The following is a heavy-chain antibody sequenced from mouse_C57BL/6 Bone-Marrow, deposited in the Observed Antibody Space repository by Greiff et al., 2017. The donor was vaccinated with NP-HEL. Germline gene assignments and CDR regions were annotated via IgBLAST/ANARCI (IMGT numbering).Heavy chain of an antibody. CDR3: ARKGSIYDGYYVRYAMDY. V-gene: IGHV5-17*01. CDR1: GFTFSDYG. Sequence: EVQLVESGGGLVKPGGSLKLSCAASGFTFSDYGMHWVRQAPEKGLEWVAYISSGSSTIYYADTVKGRFTISRDKAKNTLFLQMTSLRSEDTAMYYCARKGSIYDGYYVRYAMDYWGQGTSVTVSS. CDR2: ISSGSSTI. D-gene: IGHD2-3*01. J-gene: IGHJ4*01.